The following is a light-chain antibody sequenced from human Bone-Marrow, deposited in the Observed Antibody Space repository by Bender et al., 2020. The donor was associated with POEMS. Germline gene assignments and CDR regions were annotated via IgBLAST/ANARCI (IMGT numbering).Light chain of an antibody. Sequence: QSALTQPASVSGSPGQSLTISCTATDSDVRNYNLVSWYQHRLVSWYQQHPGKAPKLMVYEVSKRPSGVPDRFSGSKSANTASLTVSGLQAEDEADYYCSSYAGSNNFVVFGGGTKLTVL. CDR2: EVS. V-gene: IGLV2-8*01. CDR1: DSDVRNYNL. J-gene: IGLJ2*01. CDR3: SSYAGSNNFVV.